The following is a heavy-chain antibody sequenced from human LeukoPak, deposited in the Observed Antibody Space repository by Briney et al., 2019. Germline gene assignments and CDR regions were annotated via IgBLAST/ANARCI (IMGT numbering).Heavy chain of an antibody. J-gene: IGHJ3*02. CDR1: GGSISTYC. V-gene: IGHV4-59*01. Sequence: PSETLSLTCTVSGGSISTYCWSWIRQPPGKGLDWIGDIYYSGSTKYNPSLKSRVTMSVDTSKNQFSLKLSSVTAADTAVYYCARKIRGVDAFDIWGQGTMVTVSS. CDR2: IYYSGST. D-gene: IGHD3-10*01. CDR3: ARKIRGVDAFDI.